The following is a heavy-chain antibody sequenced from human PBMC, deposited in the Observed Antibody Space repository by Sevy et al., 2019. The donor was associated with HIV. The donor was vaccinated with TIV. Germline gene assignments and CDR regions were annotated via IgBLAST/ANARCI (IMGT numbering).Heavy chain of an antibody. CDR2: ISSSSSTI. Sequence: RGCLRLSCAASGFTFSSYSMNWVRQAPGKGLERVSYISSSSSTIYYADSVKGRFTISRDNAKNSLYLQMNSLRDEDMAVYYCASDLVDARYYDFWSGNYRGRDYYYYGMDVWGQGTTVNVSS. D-gene: IGHD3-3*01. CDR3: ASDLVDARYYDFWSGNYRGRDYYYYGMDV. CDR1: GFTFSSYS. J-gene: IGHJ6*02. V-gene: IGHV3-48*02.